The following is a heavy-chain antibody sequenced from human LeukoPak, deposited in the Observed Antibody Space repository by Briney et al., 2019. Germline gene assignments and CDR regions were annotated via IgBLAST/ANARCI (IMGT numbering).Heavy chain of an antibody. CDR1: GITFSNYN. D-gene: IGHD1-1*01. CDR2: ITSSSSYT. J-gene: IGHJ6*03. CDR3: ARDPYNGAYSEGYYYYYMDV. V-gene: IGHV3-21*01. Sequence: GGSLRLSCAAPGITFSNYNMNWVRQAPGKGLEWISSITSSSSYTFYAESVKGRFTISRDNAKNSLYLQMNSLRVEDTAIYYCARDPYNGAYSEGYYYYYMDVWGKGTTVTVSS.